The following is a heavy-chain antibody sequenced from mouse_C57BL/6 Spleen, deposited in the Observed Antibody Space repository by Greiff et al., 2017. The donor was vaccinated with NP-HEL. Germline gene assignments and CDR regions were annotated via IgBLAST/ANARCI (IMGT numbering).Heavy chain of an antibody. CDR3: ASSATMVSPWFAY. CDR2: IDPEDGET. Sequence: EVQLQQSGAELVKPGASVKLSCTASGFNIKDYYMHWVKQRPEQGLEWIGRIDPEDGETKYAPKFQGKATITADTSSSTAYLQLSSLTSEDTAVYYCASSATMVSPWFAYWGQGTLVTVSA. J-gene: IGHJ3*01. CDR1: GFNIKDYY. V-gene: IGHV14-2*01. D-gene: IGHD2-2*01.